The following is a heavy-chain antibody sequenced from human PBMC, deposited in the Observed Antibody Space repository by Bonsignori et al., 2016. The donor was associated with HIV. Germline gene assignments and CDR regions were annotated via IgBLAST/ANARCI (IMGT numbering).Heavy chain of an antibody. CDR3: ARDYIIRGPIRHYYYMDV. CDR2: IIPILGKA. Sequence: ASVKVSCKASGGTFNSYAISWVRQAPGQGLEWMGGIIPILGKANQAQKFQGRITLTADKSTSTAYMELSSLRSEDTAMYYCARDYIIRGPIRHYYYMDVWGKGTTVTVSS. CDR1: GGTFNSYA. V-gene: IGHV1-69*10. J-gene: IGHJ6*03. D-gene: IGHD3-10*01.